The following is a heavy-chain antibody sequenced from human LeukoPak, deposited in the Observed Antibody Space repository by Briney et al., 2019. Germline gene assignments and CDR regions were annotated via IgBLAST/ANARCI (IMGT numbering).Heavy chain of an antibody. V-gene: IGHV4-39*07. CDR3: ARGIQSRPGYYYYGMDV. Sequence: SETLSLTCTVSGGSISSSSYYWGWIRQPPGKGLEWIGSIYYSGSTYYNPSLKSRVTISVDTSKNQFSLKLSSVTAADTAVYYCARGIQSRPGYYYYGMDVWGQGTTVTVSS. CDR2: IYYSGST. CDR1: GGSISSSSYY. D-gene: IGHD4-11*01. J-gene: IGHJ6*02.